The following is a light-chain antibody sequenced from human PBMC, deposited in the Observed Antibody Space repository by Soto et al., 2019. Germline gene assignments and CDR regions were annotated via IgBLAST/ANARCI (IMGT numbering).Light chain of an antibody. Sequence: QSALTQPPSASGSPGQSVTISCTGTSSDVGGYNYVSWYQQHPGKAPKLLIYRNNQRPSGVPDRFSGSKSGTSASLAISGLRSEDEADYYCAAWDDSVSGPYVFGTGTKLTVL. CDR3: AAWDDSVSGPYV. V-gene: IGLV2-8*01. CDR2: RNN. CDR1: SSDVGGYNY. J-gene: IGLJ1*01.